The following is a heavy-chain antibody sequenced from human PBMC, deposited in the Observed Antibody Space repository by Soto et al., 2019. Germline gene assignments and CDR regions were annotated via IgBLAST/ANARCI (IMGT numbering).Heavy chain of an antibody. V-gene: IGHV1-8*01. Sequence: QVQLVQSGAEVKKPGASVKVSCKASGYTFPTSDINWVRQATGQGLEWVGWMNPNSGHTGHAQKFQGRVTMTSNTPISTDYMELSSLRSEDTAVYYCVRGQLATAAFKYWGQGTLVTVSS. CDR1: GYTFPTSD. CDR3: VRGQLATAAFKY. CDR2: MNPNSGHT. J-gene: IGHJ4*02. D-gene: IGHD6-13*01.